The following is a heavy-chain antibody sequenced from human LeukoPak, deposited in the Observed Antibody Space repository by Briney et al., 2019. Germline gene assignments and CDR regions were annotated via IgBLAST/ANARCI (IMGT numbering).Heavy chain of an antibody. CDR3: AKDFPADYGDYSVE. D-gene: IGHD4-17*01. CDR2: IKQDGSEK. V-gene: IGHV3-7*03. J-gene: IGHJ4*02. Sequence: PGGSLRLSCAASGFTFSSYWMSWVRQAPGKGLEWVANIKQDGSEKYYVDSVKGRFTISRDNAKNSLYLQMNSLRAEDTAVYYCAKDFPADYGDYSVEWGQGTLVTVSS. CDR1: GFTFSSYW.